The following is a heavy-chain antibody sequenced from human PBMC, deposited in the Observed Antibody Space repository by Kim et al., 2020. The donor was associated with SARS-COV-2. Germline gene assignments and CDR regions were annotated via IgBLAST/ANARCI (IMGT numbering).Heavy chain of an antibody. V-gene: IGHV3-64*02. CDR3: ARSAPDSTGYFDY. J-gene: IGHJ4*02. Sequence: YADSGKGRFTISRDNSENTLYLQVGSLRTEDMAVYFCARSAPDSTGYFDYWGQGTLVTVSS. D-gene: IGHD3-22*01.